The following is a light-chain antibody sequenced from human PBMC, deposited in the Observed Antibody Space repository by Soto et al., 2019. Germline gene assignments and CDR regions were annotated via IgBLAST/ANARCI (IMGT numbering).Light chain of an antibody. Sequence: DIQMHQSPSTLSASVGDRVTITCRASQTIFTWLAWYQRKPGRAPNLLIYDASSLQSGVPSTFSGSGSGTEFTLTISSLQLGDFATYYCQQYNSYPWAFGQGTKVEIK. CDR2: DAS. CDR1: QTIFTW. J-gene: IGKJ1*01. CDR3: QQYNSYPWA. V-gene: IGKV1-5*01.